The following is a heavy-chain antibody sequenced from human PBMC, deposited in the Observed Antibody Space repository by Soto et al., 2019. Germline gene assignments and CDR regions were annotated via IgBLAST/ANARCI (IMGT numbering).Heavy chain of an antibody. CDR1: GGSISSSSYY. Sequence: SETLSLTCTVSGGSISSSSYYWGWIRQPPGKGLEWIGSIYYSGSTYYNPSLKSRVTISVDTSKNQFSLKLSSVTAADTAVYYCARHSPPYVDTAMGADGCFDPWGQGTLVT. V-gene: IGHV4-39*01. J-gene: IGHJ5*02. CDR2: IYYSGST. D-gene: IGHD5-18*01. CDR3: ARHSPPYVDTAMGADGCFDP.